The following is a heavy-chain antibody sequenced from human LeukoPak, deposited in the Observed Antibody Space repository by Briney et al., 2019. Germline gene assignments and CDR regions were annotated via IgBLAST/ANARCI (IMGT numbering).Heavy chain of an antibody. CDR1: GGSISSYS. V-gene: IGHV4-30-2*01. CDR3: ARGVGYYDSSGYSPYWYFDL. CDR2: IYHSGST. D-gene: IGHD3-22*01. Sequence: PSETLSLTCTVSGGSISSYSWSWIRQPPGKGLEWIGYIYHSGSTYYNPSLKSRVTISVDRSKNQFSLKLSSVTAADTAVYYCARGVGYYDSSGYSPYWYFDLWGRGTLVTVSS. J-gene: IGHJ2*01.